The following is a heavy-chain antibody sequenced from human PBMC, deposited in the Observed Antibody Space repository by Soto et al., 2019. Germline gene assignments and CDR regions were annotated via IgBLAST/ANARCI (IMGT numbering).Heavy chain of an antibody. CDR3: TRTGTTYYFDY. J-gene: IGHJ4*02. V-gene: IGHV3-49*04. CDR2: IRSKAYGGTT. D-gene: IGHD1-7*01. Sequence: GGSLRLSCTASGFTFGDYAMSWVRQAPGKGLEWVGFIRSKAYGGTTEYAASVKGRFTISRDDSKSIAYLQMNSLKTEVTAVYYCTRTGTTYYFDYWGQGTLVTVSS. CDR1: GFTFGDYA.